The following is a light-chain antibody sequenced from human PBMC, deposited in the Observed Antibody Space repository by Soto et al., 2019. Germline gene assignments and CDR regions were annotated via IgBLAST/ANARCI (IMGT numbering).Light chain of an antibody. J-gene: IGLJ2*01. Sequence: QSVLTQPPSASGTPGQRVTISCSGSSSNIGSNTVNWYQQLPGTAPKLLIYSNNQRPSGVPDRFSGSKSGTSASLAISGLQSEDEADFYCGAWDDSLNGVVFGGGTKVTVL. V-gene: IGLV1-44*01. CDR1: SSNIGSNT. CDR3: GAWDDSLNGVV. CDR2: SNN.